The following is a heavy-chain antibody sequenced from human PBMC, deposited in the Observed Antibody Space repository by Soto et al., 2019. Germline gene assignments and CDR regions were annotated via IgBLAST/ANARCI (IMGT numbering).Heavy chain of an antibody. D-gene: IGHD3-9*01. V-gene: IGHV4-4*02. Sequence: SETLSLTCAVSGGSISRSNWCSWVRQPPGKGLEWIGGIYHSGSTNYHPSLKSRVTISVDKSKNQFSLKLTSLTAADTAVYYCARSITFDWLFFDNWGQGTLVTVSS. CDR1: GGSISRSNW. CDR3: ARSITFDWLFFDN. J-gene: IGHJ4*02. CDR2: IYHSGST.